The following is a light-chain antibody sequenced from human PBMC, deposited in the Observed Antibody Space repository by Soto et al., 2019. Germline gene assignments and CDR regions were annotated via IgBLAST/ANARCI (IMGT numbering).Light chain of an antibody. CDR1: RGIVDR. CDR2: TAS. J-gene: IGKJ1*01. Sequence: DIQMTQSPSSLSAVVGDRVTITCRASRGIVDRLAWFQQKPGKAPQFLIQTASNLQSGVPSRFSGSGSVTEFILSINSLQPEDIETYYSLQVSSFQLTFGQGTNGEI. CDR3: LQVSSFQLT. V-gene: IGKV1-12*01.